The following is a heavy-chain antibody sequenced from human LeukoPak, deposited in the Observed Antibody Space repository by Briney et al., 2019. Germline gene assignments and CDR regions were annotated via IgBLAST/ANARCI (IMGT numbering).Heavy chain of an antibody. V-gene: IGHV1-18*01. CDR3: ARDCIEYQLPFPPGDYYYYGMDV. J-gene: IGHJ6*02. CDR1: GYTFTSYG. Sequence: ASVKVSCKASGYTFTSYGISWVRQAPGQGLEWMGWISAYNGNTNYAQKLQGRVTMTTDTSTSTAYMELRSLRSDDTAVYYCARDCIEYQLPFPPGDYYYYGMDVWGQGTTVTVSS. CDR2: ISAYNGNT. D-gene: IGHD2-2*01.